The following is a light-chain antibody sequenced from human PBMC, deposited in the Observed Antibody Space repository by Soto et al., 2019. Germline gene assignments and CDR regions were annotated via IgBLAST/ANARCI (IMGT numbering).Light chain of an antibody. Sequence: DIHMTQSPSSLSAFVGDRVTITCRASQSITNYLNWYQQKPGKAPKLLIYAASSLQSGVPSRFSGSGSGTDYSLSVSNLQPEDFATYYCQQSYSSPRTFGQGTKVEIK. CDR2: AAS. CDR3: QQSYSSPRT. J-gene: IGKJ1*01. V-gene: IGKV1-39*01. CDR1: QSITNY.